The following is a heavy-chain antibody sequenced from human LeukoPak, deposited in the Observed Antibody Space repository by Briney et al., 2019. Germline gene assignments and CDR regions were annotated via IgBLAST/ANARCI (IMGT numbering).Heavy chain of an antibody. J-gene: IGHJ4*02. CDR3: AKSIRGIQLGDYFDY. V-gene: IGHV3-9*01. CDR1: GFTFDDYA. Sequence: GRSLRLSCAASGFTFDDYAMHWVRQAPGKGLEWVSGISWNSGSIGYADSVKGRFTISRDNAKNSLYLQMNSLGAEDTALYYCAKSIRGIQLGDYFDYWGQGTLVTVSS. CDR2: ISWNSGSI. D-gene: IGHD5-18*01.